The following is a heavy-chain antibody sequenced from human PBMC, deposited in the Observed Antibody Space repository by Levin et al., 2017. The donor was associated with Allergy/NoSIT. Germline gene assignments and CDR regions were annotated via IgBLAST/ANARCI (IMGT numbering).Heavy chain of an antibody. V-gene: IGHV3-23*01. J-gene: IGHJ4*02. D-gene: IGHD5-18*01. CDR3: TKVQLRYYFEY. Sequence: GGSLRLSCAAFGFTFSSYAMSWVRQAPGKGLEWVSDISGSGVSTYYADSVKGRFTISRDNSKNTLYLQMNSLRAEDTAAYYCTKVQLRYYFEYWGQGTLVTVSS. CDR1: GFTFSSYA. CDR2: ISGSGVST.